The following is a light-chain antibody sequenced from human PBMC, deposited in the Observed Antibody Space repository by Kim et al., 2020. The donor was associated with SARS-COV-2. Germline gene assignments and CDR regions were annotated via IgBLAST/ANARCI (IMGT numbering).Light chain of an antibody. Sequence: PGRTARITCGGDKIGSKSVHWYHQQPGQAPVVVMSFDSDRPSGIPERISGSNSGDTATLTIRRVEVGDEADYYCQVWDRNRDQGVFGGGTQLTVL. CDR2: FDS. CDR3: QVWDRNRDQGV. V-gene: IGLV3-21*04. J-gene: IGLJ3*02. CDR1: KIGSKS.